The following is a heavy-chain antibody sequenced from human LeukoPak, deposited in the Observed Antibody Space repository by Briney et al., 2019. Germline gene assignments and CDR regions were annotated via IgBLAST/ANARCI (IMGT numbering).Heavy chain of an antibody. V-gene: IGHV3-30*18. CDR2: ISSDGGDK. Sequence: GGSLRLSCAASGFTLSDYGIYWVRQAPGKGLEWVAAISSDGGDKYYADSVKGRFASSRDNGRNTVFLQMNSLTPEDTAMYYCVKLAVARSILSYFDSWGQGTLVTVSS. J-gene: IGHJ4*02. D-gene: IGHD3-3*02. CDR1: GFTLSDYG. CDR3: VKLAVARSILSYFDS.